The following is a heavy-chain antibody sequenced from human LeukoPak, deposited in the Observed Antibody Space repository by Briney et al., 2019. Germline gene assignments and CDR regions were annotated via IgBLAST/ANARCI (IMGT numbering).Heavy chain of an antibody. CDR1: GYTFTSYD. Sequence: GASVKVSRKASGYTFTSYDINWVRQATGQGLEWMGWMNPNSGNTGYAQKFQGRVTMTRNTSISTAYMELSSLGSEDTAVYYCAVSTFIEYSSSWYYYYYMDVWGKGTTVTVSS. V-gene: IGHV1-8*01. D-gene: IGHD6-6*01. J-gene: IGHJ6*03. CDR3: AVSTFIEYSSSWYYYYYMDV. CDR2: MNPNSGNT.